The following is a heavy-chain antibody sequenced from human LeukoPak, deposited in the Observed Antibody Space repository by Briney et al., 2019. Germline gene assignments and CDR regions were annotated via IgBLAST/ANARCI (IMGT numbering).Heavy chain of an antibody. CDR3: ASEWFEP. J-gene: IGHJ5*02. Sequence: PSETLSLTCAVYGGSFSGYYWSWIRQPPGKGLEWIGEINHSGSTNYNPSLKSRVTISVDTSKNQFSLKLSSVTAADTAVYYCASEWFEPWGQGTLVTVSS. CDR1: GGSFSGYY. V-gene: IGHV4-34*01. CDR2: INHSGST.